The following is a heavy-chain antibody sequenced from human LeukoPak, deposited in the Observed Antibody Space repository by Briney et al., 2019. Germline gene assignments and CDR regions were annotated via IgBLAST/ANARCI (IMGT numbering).Heavy chain of an antibody. V-gene: IGHV3-11*01. CDR1: GFTFSDYY. CDR3: ARVQPHYYDSSGYPPDY. Sequence: GGSLRLSCAASGFTFSDYYMSWIRQAPGRGLEWVSYISSSGSTIYYADSVKGRFTIPRDNAKNSLYLQMNSLRAEDTAVYYCARVQPHYYDSSGYPPDYWGQGTLVTVSS. CDR2: ISSSGSTI. D-gene: IGHD3-22*01. J-gene: IGHJ4*02.